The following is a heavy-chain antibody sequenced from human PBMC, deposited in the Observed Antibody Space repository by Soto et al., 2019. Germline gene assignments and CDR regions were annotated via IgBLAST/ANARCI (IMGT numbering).Heavy chain of an antibody. J-gene: IGHJ5*02. Sequence: SETLSLTCTVSGGSVSRDSNFWSWIRQPPGKGLEWIGYIYYSGPTRYNPSLESRVTISIDSSKNQVSLNLTSVTAADTAVYYCARGYSHFAHWGRGTLVTVSS. CDR3: ARGYSHFAH. CDR1: GGSVSRDSNF. D-gene: IGHD4-4*01. CDR2: IYYSGPT. V-gene: IGHV4-61*01.